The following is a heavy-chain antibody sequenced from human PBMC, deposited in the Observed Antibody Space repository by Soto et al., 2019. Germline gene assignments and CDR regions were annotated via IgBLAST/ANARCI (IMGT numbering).Heavy chain of an antibody. J-gene: IGHJ5*02. D-gene: IGHD3-16*01. Sequence: GASVKVSCKASGYTLTGYYIHWVRQAPGQGLEWMGCINPNSGGASYAQKFQDRVTMTRNTSIITAYMELSDLRSDDTGVYYCASTFVANYKWFDPWGQGTLVTVT. CDR1: GYTLTGYY. CDR2: INPNSGGA. V-gene: IGHV1-2*02. CDR3: ASTFVANYKWFDP.